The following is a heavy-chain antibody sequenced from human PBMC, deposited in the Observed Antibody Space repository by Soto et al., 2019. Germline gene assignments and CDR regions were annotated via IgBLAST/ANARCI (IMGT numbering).Heavy chain of an antibody. J-gene: IGHJ4*02. Sequence: QVQLVESGGGVVQPGRSLRLSCVASGFTFSDYGIHWVRQAPGKGLEWVALIWHDGSNEYYGDSVKGRFSISRDKSKNPVYMEMNSLRAEDTAVYYCAAINYDIFTGYFSDYWGQGTLVTVSS. CDR2: IWHDGSNE. CDR3: AAINYDIFTGYFSDY. V-gene: IGHV3-33*01. CDR1: GFTFSDYG. D-gene: IGHD3-9*01.